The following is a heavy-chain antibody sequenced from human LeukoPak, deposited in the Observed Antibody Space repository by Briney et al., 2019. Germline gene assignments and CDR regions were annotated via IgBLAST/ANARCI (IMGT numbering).Heavy chain of an antibody. V-gene: IGHV3-21*06. CDR2: ISSNSRYI. Sequence: PGGSLRLSCAASEFTFSTYSMNWVRQAPGKGLEWVSSISSNSRYIYYADSMRGRFTISRDNAKNSLYLQMNSLKPEDTAVYYCARVAEAAAFDSWGQGTLVTVSS. J-gene: IGHJ4*02. CDR3: ARVAEAAAFDS. D-gene: IGHD6-13*01. CDR1: EFTFSTYS.